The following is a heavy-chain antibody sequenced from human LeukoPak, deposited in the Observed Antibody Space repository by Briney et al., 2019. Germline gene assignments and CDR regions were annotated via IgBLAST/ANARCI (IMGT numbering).Heavy chain of an antibody. CDR2: ISSSGSTK. CDR1: GFTFSSYE. Sequence: GGSLRLSCAASGFTFSSYEMNWVRQAPGKGLEWVSYISSSGSTKYYADSVKGRFTISRDNAKNSLYLQMNSLRAEDTALHYCAKEDDILTGYAFDIWGQGTMVTVSS. V-gene: IGHV3-48*03. D-gene: IGHD3-9*01. J-gene: IGHJ3*02. CDR3: AKEDDILTGYAFDI.